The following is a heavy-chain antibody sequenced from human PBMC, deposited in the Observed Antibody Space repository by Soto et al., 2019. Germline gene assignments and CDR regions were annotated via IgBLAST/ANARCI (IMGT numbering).Heavy chain of an antibody. Sequence: SETLSLTCTVSGGSISSSSYYWGWIRQPPGKGLEWIGSIYYSGSTYYNPSLKSRVTISVDTSKNQFSLKLSSVTAADTAVYYCARRITIFGVAMYNWFDPWGQGTLVTVSS. CDR3: ARRITIFGVAMYNWFDP. V-gene: IGHV4-39*01. CDR2: IYYSGST. CDR1: GGSISSSSYY. J-gene: IGHJ5*02. D-gene: IGHD3-3*01.